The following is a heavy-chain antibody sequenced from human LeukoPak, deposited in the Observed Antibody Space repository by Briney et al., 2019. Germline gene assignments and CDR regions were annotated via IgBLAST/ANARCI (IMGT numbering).Heavy chain of an antibody. J-gene: IGHJ6*02. CDR2: INPNSGGT. CDR1: GYTFTGYY. Sequence: ASVKVSCKASGYTFTGYYMHWVRQAPGQGLEWMGWINPNSGGTNYAQKFQGRVTMTRDTSISTAYMELSRLRSDDTAVYYCARELRFLEWLLSKDYYYGMDVWGQGTTVTVSS. D-gene: IGHD3-3*01. CDR3: ARELRFLEWLLSKDYYYGMDV. V-gene: IGHV1-2*02.